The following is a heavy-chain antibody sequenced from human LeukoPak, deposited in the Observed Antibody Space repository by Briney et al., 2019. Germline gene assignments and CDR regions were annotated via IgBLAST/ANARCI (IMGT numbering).Heavy chain of an antibody. CDR2: ISSSSSYI. CDR3: ARYCSGGSCYSGFDY. CDR1: GFTFSRYS. Sequence: GESLRLSCAASGFTFSRYSMNWVRQAPGKGLEWVSSISSSSSYIYYADSVEGRFTISRDNAKNSLYLQMNSLRAEDTAVYYCARYCSGGSCYSGFDYWGQGTLVTVSS. J-gene: IGHJ4*02. V-gene: IGHV3-21*01. D-gene: IGHD2-15*01.